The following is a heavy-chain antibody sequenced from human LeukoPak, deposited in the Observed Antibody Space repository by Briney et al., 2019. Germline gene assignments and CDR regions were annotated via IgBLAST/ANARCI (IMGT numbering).Heavy chain of an antibody. J-gene: IGHJ6*03. Sequence: SETLSLTCTVSGGSISSSSYYWGWIRQPPGKGLEWIGSIYYSGSTYYNPSLKSRVTISVDTSKSQFSLKLSSVTAADTAVYYCARHVTFGSSSRLYYYYMDVWGKGTTVTVSS. CDR3: ARHVTFGSSSRLYYYYMDV. D-gene: IGHD2-2*01. CDR1: GGSISSSSYY. CDR2: IYYSGST. V-gene: IGHV4-39*07.